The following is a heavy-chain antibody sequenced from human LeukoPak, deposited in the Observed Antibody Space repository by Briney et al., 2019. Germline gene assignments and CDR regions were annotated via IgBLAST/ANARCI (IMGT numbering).Heavy chain of an antibody. D-gene: IGHD2-2*01. J-gene: IGHJ4*02. CDR1: GFTFSSYW. Sequence: GGSLRLSCAASGFTFSSYWMHWVRQAPGKGLVWVSRINSDGSNTFYADSVKGRFTISRENPKNTLYLQMNSLRAEDTAVYYCARTNLDYSSTSCPSALGNWGQGTLVTVSS. V-gene: IGHV3-74*01. CDR3: ARTNLDYSSTSCPSALGN. CDR2: INSDGSNT.